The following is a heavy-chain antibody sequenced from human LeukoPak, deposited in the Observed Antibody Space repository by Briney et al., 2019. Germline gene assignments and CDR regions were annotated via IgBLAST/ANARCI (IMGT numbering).Heavy chain of an antibody. D-gene: IGHD6-19*01. Sequence: KGGESLKISCKGSGYSFTSYWIGWVRQMPGKGLEWMGIIYPGDSDTRYSPSSQGQVTISADKSISTAYLQWSSLKASDTAMYYCARQGSGWSKYFDYWGQGTLVTVSS. CDR2: IYPGDSDT. CDR3: ARQGSGWSKYFDY. J-gene: IGHJ4*02. CDR1: GYSFTSYW. V-gene: IGHV5-51*01.